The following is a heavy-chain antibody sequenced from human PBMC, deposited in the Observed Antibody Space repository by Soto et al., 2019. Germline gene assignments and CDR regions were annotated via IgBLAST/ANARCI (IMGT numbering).Heavy chain of an antibody. J-gene: IGHJ4*02. CDR3: VRHRGIAAAPHY. D-gene: IGHD6-13*01. CDR1: GDSISSSNYY. V-gene: IGHV4-39*01. Sequence: SETLSLTCTVSGDSISSSNYYWGWIRQPPGKGLEWVGSIYYSGTTYYNPSLKSRVTISVDTSKNQFSLKLSSMTAADTAVFYCVRHRGIAAAPHYWGQGTLVTVSS. CDR2: IYYSGTT.